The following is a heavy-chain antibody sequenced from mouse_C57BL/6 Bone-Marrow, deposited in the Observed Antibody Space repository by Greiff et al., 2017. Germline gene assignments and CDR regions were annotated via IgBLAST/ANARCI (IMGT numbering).Heavy chain of an antibody. V-gene: IGHV5-15*01. CDR2: ISNLAYSI. CDR3: ARQRYDYVYAMDY. D-gene: IGHD2-4*01. J-gene: IGHJ4*01. CDR1: GFTFSDYG. Sequence: EVKVVESGGGLVQPGGSLKLSCAASGFTFSDYGMAWVRQAPRKGPEWVAFISNLAYSIYYADTVTGRFTISRENAKNTRYLEMSSLRSEDTAMYYCARQRYDYVYAMDYWGQGTSVTVSS.